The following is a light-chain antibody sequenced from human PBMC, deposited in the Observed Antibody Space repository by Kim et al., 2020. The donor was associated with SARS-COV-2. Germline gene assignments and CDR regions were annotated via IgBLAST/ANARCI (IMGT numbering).Light chain of an antibody. CDR2: GNS. V-gene: IGLV1-40*01. Sequence: QSVLTQLPSVSGAPGQRVTISCTGSYFNIGAGYDVHWYQQLPGTAPKLLIYGNSNRPSGVPDRFSGSKSGTSASLAITGLQAEDEADYYCQSYDSSLSGAIFGGGTKVTVL. J-gene: IGLJ2*01. CDR3: QSYDSSLSGAI. CDR1: YFNIGAGYD.